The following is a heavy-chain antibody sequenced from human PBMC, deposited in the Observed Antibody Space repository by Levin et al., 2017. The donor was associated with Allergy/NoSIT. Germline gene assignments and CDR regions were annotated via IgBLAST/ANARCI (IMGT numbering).Heavy chain of an antibody. J-gene: IGHJ3*02. D-gene: IGHD6-13*01. CDR2: INHSGST. CDR3: ARRSVLMYSSWYKQGAFDI. V-gene: IGHV4-34*01. CDR1: GGSFSGYY. Sequence: SETLSLTCAVYGGSFSGYYWSWIRQPPGKGLEWIGEINHSGSTNYNPSLKSRVTISVDTSKNQFSLKLSSVTAADTAVYYCARRSVLMYSSWYKQGAFDIWGQGTMVTVSS.